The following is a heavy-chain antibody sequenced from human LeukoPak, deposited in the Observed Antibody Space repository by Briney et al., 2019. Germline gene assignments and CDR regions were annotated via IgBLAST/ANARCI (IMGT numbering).Heavy chain of an antibody. V-gene: IGHV4-34*01. D-gene: IGHD2-2*01. CDR1: GXSFSGYY. CDR2: INHSGST. J-gene: IGHJ6*02. CDR3: ARDHRIGYCSSTSCRHYYYYGMDV. Sequence: SETLSLTCAVYGXSFSGYYWSWIRQPPGKGREWIGEINHSGSTNYNPSLKSRVTISVDTSKNQFSLKLSSVTAADTAVYYCARDHRIGYCSSTSCRHYYYYGMDVWGQGTTVTVSS.